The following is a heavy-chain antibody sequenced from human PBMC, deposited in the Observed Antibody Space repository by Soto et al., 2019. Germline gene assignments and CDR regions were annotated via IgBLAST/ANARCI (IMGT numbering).Heavy chain of an antibody. D-gene: IGHD3-22*01. J-gene: IGHJ4*02. CDR2: IIPIFGTA. CDR1: GGTFSSYA. CDR3: ASHVGDSSGNQHHYFDD. Sequence: QVQLVQSGAEVKKPGSSVKVSCKASGGTFSSYAISWVRQAPGQGLEWMGGIIPIFGTANYAQKFQGRVTSNADQATRTDNMELSSLTSEDTDVYYYASHVGDSSGNQHHYFDDWGQGTQVTVSS. V-gene: IGHV1-69*12.